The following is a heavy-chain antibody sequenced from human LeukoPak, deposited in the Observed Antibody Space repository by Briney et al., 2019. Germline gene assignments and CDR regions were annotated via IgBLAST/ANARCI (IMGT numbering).Heavy chain of an antibody. CDR1: GFTFSSYA. J-gene: IGHJ4*02. CDR3: ARGGNGESYHTY. D-gene: IGHD1-26*01. V-gene: IGHV3-23*01. CDR2: ISGSGGST. Sequence: GGSLRLSCAASGFTFSSYAMSWVRQAPGKGLEWVSAISGSGGSTYYADSVKGRFTISRDNSKNTLYLQMNSLRAEDTAVYYCARGGNGESYHTYWGQGTLVTVSS.